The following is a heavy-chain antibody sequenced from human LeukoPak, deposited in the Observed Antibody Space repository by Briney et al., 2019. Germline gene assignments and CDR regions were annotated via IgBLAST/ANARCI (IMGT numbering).Heavy chain of an antibody. CDR1: GGSFSGYY. V-gene: IGHV4-34*01. J-gene: IGHJ4*02. Sequence: SETLSLTCAVYGGSFSGYYWSWIRQPPGKGLEWIGETNHSGSTNYNPSLKSRVTISVDTSKNQFSLKLSSVTAADTAVYYCAREPRDGYNYSFDYWGQGTLVTVSS. CDR3: AREPRDGYNYSFDY. CDR2: TNHSGST. D-gene: IGHD5-24*01.